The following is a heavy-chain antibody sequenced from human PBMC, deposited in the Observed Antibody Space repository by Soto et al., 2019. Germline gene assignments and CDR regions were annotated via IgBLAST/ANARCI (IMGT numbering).Heavy chain of an antibody. V-gene: IGHV4-39*07. CDR1: GDSMSSSDYY. J-gene: IGHJ5*02. CDR3: ARARSIMITFGGVNIPNWFDP. CDR2: IYYSGST. D-gene: IGHD3-16*01. Sequence: SETLSLTCAVSGDSMSSSDYYWGWIRQPPGKGLEWIGSIYYSGSTNYNPSLKSRVTISVDTSKNQFSLKLSSVTAADTAVYYCARARSIMITFGGVNIPNWFDPWGQGTLVTVSS.